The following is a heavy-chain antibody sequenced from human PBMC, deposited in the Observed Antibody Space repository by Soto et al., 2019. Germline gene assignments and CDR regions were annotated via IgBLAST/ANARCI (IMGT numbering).Heavy chain of an antibody. J-gene: IGHJ4*02. CDR3: TRVSPDCSIGSCYPPK. Sequence: PGGSLRLSCVGSGFTFRDYAISWFRQAPGKGLQWVSFIRSNIYDGTTEYAASVKGRFTISRDDSKTIAYLQMNSLKTEDTGIYYCTRVSPDCSIGSCYPPKWGQGTLVTVSS. V-gene: IGHV3-49*03. CDR1: GFTFRDYA. D-gene: IGHD2-15*01. CDR2: IRSNIYDGTT.